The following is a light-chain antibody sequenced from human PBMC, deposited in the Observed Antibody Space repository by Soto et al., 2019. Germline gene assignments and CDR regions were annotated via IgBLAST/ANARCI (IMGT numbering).Light chain of an antibody. Sequence: DIQLTQSPSFLSASVGDRVTITCRASQGISSSLAWYQQKPGKVPKLLIYAASTLQSGVPSRFSGSGSGTEFTLTISSLQPEDFATYYCQQVNSYPITFGQGTRLEIK. V-gene: IGKV1-9*01. CDR2: AAS. CDR3: QQVNSYPIT. CDR1: QGISSS. J-gene: IGKJ5*01.